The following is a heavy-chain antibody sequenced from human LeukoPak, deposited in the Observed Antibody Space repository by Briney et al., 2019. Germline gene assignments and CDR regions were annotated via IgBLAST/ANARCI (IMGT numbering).Heavy chain of an antibody. CDR2: IKQDGSEK. J-gene: IGHJ3*02. V-gene: IGHV3-7*01. CDR3: ARETYGANDAFDI. CDR1: GFTFSSYW. D-gene: IGHD4-17*01. Sequence: GGSLRLSCAASGFTFSSYWMSWVRQAPGKGLEWVANIKQDGSEKYYVDSVKGRFTISRDNAKNSLYLQMNSLRAEDTAVYYCARETYGANDAFDIWGQGTMVTVSS.